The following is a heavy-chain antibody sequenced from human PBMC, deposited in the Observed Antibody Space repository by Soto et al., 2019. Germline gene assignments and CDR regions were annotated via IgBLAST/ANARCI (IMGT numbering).Heavy chain of an antibody. CDR3: AKDSTPRYDIVTRMDV. CDR1: GFTFSNYA. V-gene: IGHV3-23*01. CDR2: ISGGGGTT. D-gene: IGHD2-21*01. Sequence: EVQLLESGGDLEQPGGTLRLSCAASGFTFSNYAMSWVRQAPGKGLEWVSGISGGGGTTEYADSVKGRFTISRDNSKNTLYLQMNSLRVEDTAVYYCAKDSTPRYDIVTRMDVWGQGTTVTVSS. J-gene: IGHJ6*02.